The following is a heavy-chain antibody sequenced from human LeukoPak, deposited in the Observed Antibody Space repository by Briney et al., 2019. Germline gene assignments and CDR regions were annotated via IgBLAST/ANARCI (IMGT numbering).Heavy chain of an antibody. CDR1: GFTFDDSD. J-gene: IGHJ4*02. V-gene: IGHV3-20*04. D-gene: IGHD3-16*02. Sequence: GGSLRLSCVASGFTFDDSDLSWVRQAPGKGLEWVCGLNWNGDKTGYADSVKGRFIISRDNAKNSLYLQMNSLRAEDTALYYCTRDAFGGVIAPYFHDWGQGTRVTVSS. CDR3: TRDAFGGVIAPYFHD. CDR2: LNWNGDKT.